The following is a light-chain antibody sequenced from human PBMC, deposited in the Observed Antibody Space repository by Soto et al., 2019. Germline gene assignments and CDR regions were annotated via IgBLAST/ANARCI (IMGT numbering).Light chain of an antibody. V-gene: IGKV3D-20*02. J-gene: IGKJ5*01. Sequence: EIVLTQSPGTLSLYPGERATLSCWASQSVSSSYLAWYQQKPGQAPRLLIYDASNRATGIPARFSGSGSGTDFTLTISSLEPEDFAVYYCQQYTKWPITFGQGTRLEIK. CDR2: DAS. CDR3: QQYTKWPIT. CDR1: QSVSSSY.